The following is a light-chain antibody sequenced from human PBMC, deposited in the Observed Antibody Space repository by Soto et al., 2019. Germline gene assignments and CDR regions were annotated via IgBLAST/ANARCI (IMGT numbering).Light chain of an antibody. Sequence: EIVLTQSPGTLSLSPGERATLSCRASQSVSNNYLAWYQQKPGQAPRLLIYGASSRATGIPDRFSGSGSGTDFTLTISRLEPEDFAVHYCQQYGSSPLITFGQGTRLEIK. CDR1: QSVSNNY. CDR3: QQYGSSPLIT. V-gene: IGKV3-20*01. CDR2: GAS. J-gene: IGKJ5*01.